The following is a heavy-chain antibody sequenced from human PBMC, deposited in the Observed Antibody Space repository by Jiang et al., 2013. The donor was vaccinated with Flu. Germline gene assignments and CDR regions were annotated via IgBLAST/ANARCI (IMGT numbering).Heavy chain of an antibody. J-gene: IGHJ6*02. D-gene: IGHD3-22*01. CDR2: FNWDGVTT. V-gene: IGHV3-43*01. CDR1: GLTFEDYT. CDR3: AAADYYGSSQVGLGV. Sequence: VQLLESGGAVVQPGGSLRLSCAASGLTFEDYTMHWVRQVPGKGLEWVALFNWDGVTTKYADSVKGRFTISRDNSKKSLYLQMNNVRIEDTALYYCAAADYYGSSQVGLGVWGQGTTVTVSS.